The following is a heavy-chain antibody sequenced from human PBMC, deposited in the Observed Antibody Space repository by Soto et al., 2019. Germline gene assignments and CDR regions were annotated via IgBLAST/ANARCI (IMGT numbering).Heavy chain of an antibody. J-gene: IGHJ6*02. V-gene: IGHV3-30*18. D-gene: IGHD6-19*01. Sequence: GGSLRLSCAASGFTFSSYGMHWVRQAPGKGLEWVAVISYDGSNKYYADSVKGRFTISRDNSKNTLYLQMNSLRAEDTAVYYCAKDGPRIAVAGGGYYYYGMDVWGQGITGTVSS. CDR2: ISYDGSNK. CDR3: AKDGPRIAVAGGGYYYYGMDV. CDR1: GFTFSSYG.